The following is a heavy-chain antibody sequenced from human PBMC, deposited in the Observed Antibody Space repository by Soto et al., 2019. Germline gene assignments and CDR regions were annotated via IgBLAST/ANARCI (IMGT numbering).Heavy chain of an antibody. D-gene: IGHD6-19*01. J-gene: IGHJ4*02. Sequence: SETLSLPCSVSRGSHSGAYWGSILQSPGKGLEWLGYVYYTGSTNYSPSLRSRVSISVDTSKNEFSLRLSSVTAADTAVYFCARSVAVPGAHTDYWGQGTQVTVSS. V-gene: IGHV4-59*01. CDR3: ARSVAVPGAHTDY. CDR2: VYYTGST. CDR1: RGSHSGAY.